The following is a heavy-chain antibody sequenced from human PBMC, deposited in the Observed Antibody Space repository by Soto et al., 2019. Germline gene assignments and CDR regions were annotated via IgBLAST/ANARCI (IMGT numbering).Heavy chain of an antibody. V-gene: IGHV3-7*01. CDR1: GFMFGTYW. J-gene: IGHJ6*02. CDR2: IKHDGNEK. CDR3: LRATLSGGHYYFRGLDG. Sequence: PGGSLRLSCAATGFMFGTYWMSWVRQAPGKGLERVANIKHDGNEKYYADSVKGRFTVSRDNVKNFLHLQMSSLRGDDTGVYFCLRATLSGGHYYFRGLDGWGQGTRVTVSS. D-gene: IGHD3-22*01.